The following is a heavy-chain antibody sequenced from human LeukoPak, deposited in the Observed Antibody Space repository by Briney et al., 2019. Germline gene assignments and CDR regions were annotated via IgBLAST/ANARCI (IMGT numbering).Heavy chain of an antibody. V-gene: IGHV4-39*01. CDR1: GGSISSSSSY. Sequence: SETLSLTCTVSGGSISSSSSYCAWIRQPPGKGLEWIGSTYYTGTTYRNPSLKIRFTISVDNSKNQFSLKLTSVTAEDTAVYHCGRLATAYRSGWYYYFDYWGQGTLVTVSS. CDR3: GRLATAYRSGWYYYFDY. J-gene: IGHJ4*02. CDR2: TYYTGTT. D-gene: IGHD6-19*01.